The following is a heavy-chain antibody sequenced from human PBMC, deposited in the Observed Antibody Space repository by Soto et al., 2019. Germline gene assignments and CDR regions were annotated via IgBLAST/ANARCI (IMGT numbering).Heavy chain of an antibody. CDR2: MNPNSGNT. Sequence: GASVKVSCKASGYTFTSYDINWVRQATGQGLEWMGWMNPNSGNTGYAQKFQGRVTMTRNTSTSTAYMELRSLRSDDTAVYYCATDCSGGFLFYFDHWGQGTQVSVAS. D-gene: IGHD2-8*02. J-gene: IGHJ4*02. CDR1: GYTFTSYD. CDR3: ATDCSGGFLFYFDH. V-gene: IGHV1-8*01.